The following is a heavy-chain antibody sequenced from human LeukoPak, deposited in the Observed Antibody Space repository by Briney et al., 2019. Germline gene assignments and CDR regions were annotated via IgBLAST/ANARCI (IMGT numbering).Heavy chain of an antibody. Sequence: ASVKVSCKASGYTFTSYDINWVRQATGQGLEWLGWMNPNSGNTGYAQKFQGRVTMTRNTSISTAYMELSSLRSEDTAVYYCARGPTAGNYNWFDPWGQGTLVTVS. CDR2: MNPNSGNT. D-gene: IGHD6-13*01. J-gene: IGHJ5*02. V-gene: IGHV1-8*01. CDR3: ARGPTAGNYNWFDP. CDR1: GYTFTSYD.